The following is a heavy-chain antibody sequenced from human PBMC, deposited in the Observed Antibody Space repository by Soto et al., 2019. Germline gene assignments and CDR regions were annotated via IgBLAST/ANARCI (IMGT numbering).Heavy chain of an antibody. V-gene: IGHV3-30-3*01. D-gene: IGHD4-17*01. Sequence: QVQLVESGGGVVQPGRSLRLSCAASGFTFSSYAMHWVRQAPGKGLEWVAVISYDGSNKYYADSVKGRFTISRDNSKNTLYLQMNSLRAEDTAVYYCARDGGGYGDYRGLMWWGQGTLVTVSS. CDR2: ISYDGSNK. J-gene: IGHJ4*02. CDR1: GFTFSSYA. CDR3: ARDGGGYGDYRGLMW.